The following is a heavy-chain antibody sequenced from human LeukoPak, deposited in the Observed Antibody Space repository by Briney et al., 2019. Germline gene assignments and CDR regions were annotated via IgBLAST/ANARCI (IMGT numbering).Heavy chain of an antibody. CDR2: VYYSGNT. Sequence: PSETLSLTCIVSGGSLSSSNYYWGWIRQPLGKGLECIGSVYYSGNTYYNPSLKSRVTISVDTSKNQFSLKLSSVTAADTAVYYCARAVTSSSSWYKWVNWFDPWGQGTLVTVSS. V-gene: IGHV4-39*07. J-gene: IGHJ5*02. CDR3: ARAVTSSSSWYKWVNWFDP. CDR1: GGSLSSSNYY. D-gene: IGHD6-13*01.